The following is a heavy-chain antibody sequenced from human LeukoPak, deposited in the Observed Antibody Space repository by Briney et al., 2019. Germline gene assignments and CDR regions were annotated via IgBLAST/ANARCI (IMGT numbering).Heavy chain of an antibody. D-gene: IGHD5-18*01. Sequence: SETLSLTCTVSGGSISSGDYYWSWIRQPPGKGLEWIGYIYYSGSTNYNPSLKSRVTISIDKSKNQFSLKLSSVTAADTAVYYCSNWRLITSPDTGRWFDPWGLGTLVTVSS. V-gene: IGHV4-31*09. CDR2: IYYSGST. CDR1: GGSISSGDYY. CDR3: SNWRLITSPDTGRWFDP. J-gene: IGHJ5*02.